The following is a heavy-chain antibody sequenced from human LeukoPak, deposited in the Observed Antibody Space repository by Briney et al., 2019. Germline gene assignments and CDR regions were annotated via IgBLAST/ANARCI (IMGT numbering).Heavy chain of an antibody. Sequence: ASVKVSCKASGYTFTSYDINWVRQATGQGLEWMGWMNPNSGNTGYAQKFQGRVTMTRNTSISTAYMELSSLRSEDTAVYYCARVGYSSSWFAFSLVDCWGQGTLVTVSS. CDR2: MNPNSGNT. J-gene: IGHJ4*02. V-gene: IGHV1-8*01. CDR1: GYTFTSYD. CDR3: ARVGYSSSWFAFSLVDC. D-gene: IGHD6-13*01.